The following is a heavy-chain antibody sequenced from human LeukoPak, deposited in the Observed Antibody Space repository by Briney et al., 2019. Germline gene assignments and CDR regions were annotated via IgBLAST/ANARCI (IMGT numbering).Heavy chain of an antibody. CDR2: ISAYNGST. CDR3: ARTSTTGGDFDY. D-gene: IGHD1-1*01. V-gene: IGHV1-18*01. J-gene: IGHJ4*02. CDR1: GYTFTSYG. Sequence: ASVKVCCKASGYTFTSYGISWVRQAPGPGLEWMGWISAYNGSTNYAQTLQGRVTMTTDTSTSTAYMELRSMRSDDTAVYYCARTSTTGGDFDYWGQGTLVTVSS.